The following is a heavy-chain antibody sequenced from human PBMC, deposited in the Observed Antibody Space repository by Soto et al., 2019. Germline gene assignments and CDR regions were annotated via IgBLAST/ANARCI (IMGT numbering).Heavy chain of an antibody. J-gene: IGHJ3*02. CDR1: GYTFSNYD. CDR3: ARGIKGLPPSAFDI. Sequence: QVQLVQSGAEVKKPGASVKVSCKASGYTFSNYDINWVRQATGQGLEWMGWLNPNTDKTGSAQKFQGRVTITRNTSISTAYLELSGLRSDDTAVYYCARGIKGLPPSAFDIWGQGTRVTVSS. D-gene: IGHD5-12*01. CDR2: LNPNTDKT. V-gene: IGHV1-8*01.